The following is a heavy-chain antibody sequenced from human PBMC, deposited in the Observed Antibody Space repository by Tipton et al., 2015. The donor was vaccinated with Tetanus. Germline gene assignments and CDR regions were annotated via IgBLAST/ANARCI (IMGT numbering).Heavy chain of an antibody. D-gene: IGHD2-15*01. CDR1: GGSISTYH. CDR3: ARYVPLPIRKYYMDI. V-gene: IGHV4-59*04. J-gene: IGHJ6*03. CDR2: FHYSGPT. Sequence: TLSLTCTVSGGSISTYHWNWIRQSPGKGLEWIGNFHYSGPTYYDPSLTSRATISVDTSKNQFSLDLTSVTAADTAVYYCARYVPLPIRKYYMDIWGKGTTVTVSS.